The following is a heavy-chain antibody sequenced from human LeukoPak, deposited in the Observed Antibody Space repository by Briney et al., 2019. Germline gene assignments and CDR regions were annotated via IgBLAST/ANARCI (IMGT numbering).Heavy chain of an antibody. Sequence: SETLSLTCTVSGGSISSYYWSWIRQPPGKGLEWIGYIYYSGSTNYNPSLKSRVTISVDTSKNQFSLKLSSVTAADTAVYYCTRDGDRTWFGELKGWFDPWGQGTLVTVSS. CDR2: IYYSGST. CDR1: GGSISSYY. V-gene: IGHV4-59*01. CDR3: TRDGDRTWFGELKGWFDP. J-gene: IGHJ5*02. D-gene: IGHD3-10*01.